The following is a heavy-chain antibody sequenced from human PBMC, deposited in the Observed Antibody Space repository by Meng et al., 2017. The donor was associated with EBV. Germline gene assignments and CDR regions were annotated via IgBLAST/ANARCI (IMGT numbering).Heavy chain of an antibody. CDR1: GGPFRYYA. Sequence: QVQLVQSAAEGKKPGLSVKVSCKTSGGPFRYYASSWVRQAPGQGLKWLGGFLPRLGAPNYAQKFHGRVKITADESTSTHYMDLSSLRSEDTAIYYCASESGRGYTPDYWGQGTLVTVSS. D-gene: IGHD3-10*01. CDR3: ASESGRGYTPDY. CDR2: FLPRLGAP. V-gene: IGHV1-69*01. J-gene: IGHJ4*02.